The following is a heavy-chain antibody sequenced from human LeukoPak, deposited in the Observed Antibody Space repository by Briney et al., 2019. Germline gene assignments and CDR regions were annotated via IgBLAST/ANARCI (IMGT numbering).Heavy chain of an antibody. J-gene: IGHJ4*02. CDR2: ISAYNGNT. V-gene: IGHV1-18*01. CDR3: ARDLKGDSGYCSSTSCYSYFDY. Sequence: RGASVKVSCKASGYTFTSYGISWVRQAPGQGLEWMGWISAYNGNTNYAQKLQGRVTMTTDTSTSTAYMELRSLRSDDTAVYYCARDLKGDSGYCSSTSCYSYFDYWGQGTLVTVSS. D-gene: IGHD2-2*02. CDR1: GYTFTSYG.